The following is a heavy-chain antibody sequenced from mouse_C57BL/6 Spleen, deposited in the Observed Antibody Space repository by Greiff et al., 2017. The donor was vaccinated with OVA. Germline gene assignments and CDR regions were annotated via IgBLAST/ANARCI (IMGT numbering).Heavy chain of an antibody. J-gene: IGHJ1*01. CDR3: AKNPGTARYFDV. V-gene: IGHV2-5*01. CDR2: IWRGGST. D-gene: IGHD4-1*01. Sequence: QVQLKQSGPGLAQPSQSLSITCTVSGFSLTSYGVHWVRQSPGKGLEWLGVIWRGGSTDYNAAFMSRLSITKDNSKSQVVFEMNSLQADDTAIFYCAKNPGTARYFDVWGAGTTVTVSS. CDR1: GFSLTSYG.